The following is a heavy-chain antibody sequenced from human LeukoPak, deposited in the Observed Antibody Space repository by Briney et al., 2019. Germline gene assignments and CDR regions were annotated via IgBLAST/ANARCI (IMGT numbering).Heavy chain of an antibody. CDR3: GRETESPGYSSALDP. V-gene: IGHV1-2*02. J-gene: IGHJ5*02. CDR1: GYIFISYG. D-gene: IGHD1-26*01. CDR2: INPNSGDT. Sequence: GASVKVSCKASGYIFISYGISWVRQAPGQGLEWMGWINPNSGDTKYAEKFQVRVTMTRDTSITTIYMELSRLTSDDTAVYYCGRETESPGYSSALDPWGQGTLVTVSS.